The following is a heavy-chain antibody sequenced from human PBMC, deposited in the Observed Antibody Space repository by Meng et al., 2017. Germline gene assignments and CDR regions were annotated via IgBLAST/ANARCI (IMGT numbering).Heavy chain of an antibody. D-gene: IGHD1-1*01. J-gene: IGHJ4*02. Sequence: GESLKISCAASGFTFDDYGMSWVRQAPGKGLEWVSGINWNGGSTGYADSVKGRFTISRDNAKNSLYMQMNSLRAEDTALYYCARDLLRNDGSFDYWGQGTLVNVYS. CDR1: GFTFDDYG. CDR3: ARDLLRNDGSFDY. V-gene: IGHV3-20*04. CDR2: INWNGGST.